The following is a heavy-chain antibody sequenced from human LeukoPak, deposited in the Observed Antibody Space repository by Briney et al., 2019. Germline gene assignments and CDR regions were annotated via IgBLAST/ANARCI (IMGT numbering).Heavy chain of an antibody. CDR3: AKVGLVVVAARGAFDI. Sequence: GGSLRLSCAASGFTFSSYAMSWVRQAPGKGLEWVSAISGSGGSTYYADSVKGRFTISRDNSKNTLYLQMNSLRAEDTAVYYCAKVGLVVVAARGAFDIWGQGTMVTVSS. CDR2: ISGSGGST. CDR1: GFTFSSYA. V-gene: IGHV3-23*01. D-gene: IGHD2-15*01. J-gene: IGHJ3*02.